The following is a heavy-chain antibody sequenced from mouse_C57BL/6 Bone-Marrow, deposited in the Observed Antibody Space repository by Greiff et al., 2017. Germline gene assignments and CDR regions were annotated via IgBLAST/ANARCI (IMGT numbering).Heavy chain of an antibody. D-gene: IGHD1-1*01. CDR1: GYTFTSYW. CDR3: ASDYGSSPFAY. Sequence: VQLQQPGAELVMPGASVKLSCKASGYTFTSYWMHWVKQRPGQGLEWIGEIDPSDSYTNYNQKFKGKSTLTVDTSSSTAYMQLSSLTAEDSAVYYCASDYGSSPFAYWGQGTLVTVSA. V-gene: IGHV1-69*01. J-gene: IGHJ3*01. CDR2: IDPSDSYT.